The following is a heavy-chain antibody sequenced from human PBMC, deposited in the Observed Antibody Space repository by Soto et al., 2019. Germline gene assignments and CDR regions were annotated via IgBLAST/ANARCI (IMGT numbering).Heavy chain of an antibody. J-gene: IGHJ4*02. V-gene: IGHV1-69*02. D-gene: IGHD6-13*01. CDR3: ARHRRNSSSSIDFDY. CDR1: GGTFSSYT. CDR2: IIPILGIA. Sequence: SVKVSCKASGGTFSSYTISWVRQAPGQGLEWMGRIIPILGIANYAQKFQGRVTITADKSTSTAYMELSSLRSEDTAVYYCARHRRNSSSSIDFDYWGQGTLVTVSS.